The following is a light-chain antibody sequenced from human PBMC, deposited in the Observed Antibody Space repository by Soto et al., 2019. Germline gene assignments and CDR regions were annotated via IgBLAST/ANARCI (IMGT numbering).Light chain of an antibody. V-gene: IGKV1-8*01. CDR3: QQYYSYPPT. CDR2: AAS. CDR1: QGISSY. Sequence: AIRMTQSPSSFSASTGDRVTITCRASQGISSYLAWYQQKPGKAPKLLIYAASTLQSGVPSRFSGSGSGTDFTLTIICLQSEDVATYYCQQYYSYPPTFGQGTKLEIK. J-gene: IGKJ2*01.